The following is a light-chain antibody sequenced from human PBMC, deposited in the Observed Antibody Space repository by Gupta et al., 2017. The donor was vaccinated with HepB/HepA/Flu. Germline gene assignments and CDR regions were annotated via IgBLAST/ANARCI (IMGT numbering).Light chain of an antibody. CDR3: QQSYSIPT. CDR1: QTIIKY. J-gene: IGKJ4*01. CDR2: AAS. Sequence: DIQMSQSPSSLSASVGDRVTITCRASQTIIKYLNWYQQKPGKAPKLLIYAASTLQSGVPSKFSGSGSGTDFTLTISSLQPEDSATYYCQQSYSIPTFGGGTKVEIK. V-gene: IGKV1-39*01.